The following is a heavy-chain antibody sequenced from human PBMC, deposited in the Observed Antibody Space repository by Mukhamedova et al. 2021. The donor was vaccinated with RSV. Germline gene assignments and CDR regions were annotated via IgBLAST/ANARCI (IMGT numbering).Heavy chain of an antibody. V-gene: IGHV3-74*01. J-gene: IGHJ4*02. Sequence: GKGLVWVARINSDGGSTTYADSVKGRFTISRDNAKNTLYLQMSRLRAEDTAVYYCARDLHLWGQGTLVTVSS. CDR3: ARDLHL. CDR2: INSDGGST. D-gene: IGHD3-3*02.